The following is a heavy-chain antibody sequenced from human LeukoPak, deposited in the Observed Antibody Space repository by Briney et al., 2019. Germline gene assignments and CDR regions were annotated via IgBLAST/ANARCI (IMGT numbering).Heavy chain of an antibody. CDR2: VYYSGTT. CDR3: ARGSPTADS. Sequence: SETLSLTCTVSGGSISPYYWSWIRQPPGKELEWTGYVYYSGTTDYNPSLRGRVTISVDPSKDQFSLRLSSVTAADTAVYFCARGSPTADSWGQGTLVTVSS. J-gene: IGHJ4*02. CDR1: GGSISPYY. D-gene: IGHD4-17*01. V-gene: IGHV4-59*01.